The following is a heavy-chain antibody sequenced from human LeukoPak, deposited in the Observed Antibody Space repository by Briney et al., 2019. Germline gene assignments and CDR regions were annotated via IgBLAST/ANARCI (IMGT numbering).Heavy chain of an antibody. CDR1: GYTFTSYD. Sequence: GASVKVSCKASGYTFTSYDINWVRQATGQGLEWMGWMNPNSGNTGYAQKFQGRVTMTRNTSISTAYMELSSLRSEDTAVYYCARGRIPVADTYYYYYGMDVWGQGTTVTVSS. J-gene: IGHJ6*02. CDR3: ARGRIPVADTYYYYYGMDV. D-gene: IGHD6-19*01. CDR2: MNPNSGNT. V-gene: IGHV1-8*01.